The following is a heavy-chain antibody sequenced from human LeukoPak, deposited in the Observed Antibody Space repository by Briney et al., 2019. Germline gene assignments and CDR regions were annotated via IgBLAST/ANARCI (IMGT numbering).Heavy chain of an antibody. D-gene: IGHD4-17*01. V-gene: IGHV3-23*01. J-gene: IGHJ4*02. CDR2: ISGSGGST. Sequence: GGSLRLSCAASRFTFSSYAMSWVRQAPGKGLEWVSAISGSGGSTFYADSVKGRFTISKDNSKNTLYLQMNSLRAEDTAVYYCAKDGRDGDYDYWGQGTLVTVSS. CDR1: RFTFSSYA. CDR3: AKDGRDGDYDY.